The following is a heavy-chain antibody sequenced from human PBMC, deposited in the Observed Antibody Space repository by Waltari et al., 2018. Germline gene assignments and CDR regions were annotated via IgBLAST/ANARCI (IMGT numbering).Heavy chain of an antibody. CDR1: GFTLSTYS. D-gene: IGHD1-26*01. V-gene: IGHV3-48*04. CDR2: ISSSSSTI. J-gene: IGHJ4*02. CDR3: ARSGGGFDY. Sequence: VQLVESGGGLVQPGESLSLSCAAFGFTLSTYSTNWVRQAPGKGLELVSYISSSSSTIYDADSVKGRFTISRDNAKNSLYLQMNSLRAEDTAVYYCARSGGGFDYWGQVTLVTVSS.